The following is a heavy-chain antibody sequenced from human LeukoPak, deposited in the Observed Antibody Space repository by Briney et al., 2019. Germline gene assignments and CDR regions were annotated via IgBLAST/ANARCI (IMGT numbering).Heavy chain of an antibody. D-gene: IGHD3-9*01. CDR2: INPNSGGA. V-gene: IGHV1-2*02. CDR1: GYTFTGYY. Sequence: GASVKVSCKASGYTFTGYYMHWVRQAPGQGLEWMGWINPNSGGANYAQKFQGRVTMTRDTSISTAYLELSRLRSDDTAVYYCARVKGRVPRYDILTGYYIYGFDYWGQGTLVTVSS. CDR3: ARVKGRVPRYDILTGYYIYGFDY. J-gene: IGHJ4*02.